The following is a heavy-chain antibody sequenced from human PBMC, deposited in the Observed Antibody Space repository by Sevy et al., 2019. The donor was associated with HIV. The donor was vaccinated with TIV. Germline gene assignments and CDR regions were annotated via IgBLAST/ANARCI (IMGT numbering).Heavy chain of an antibody. D-gene: IGHD6-13*01. J-gene: IGHJ4*02. CDR3: ARDWKAAAGTGYGY. Sequence: GGSLRLSCAASGFTFSSYSMNWVRQGPGKGLEWVSSISSSSSYIYYADSVKGRFTISRDNAMYSLYLQMKSLRAGDTAVYYCARDWKAAAGTGYGYWGQGTLVTVSS. CDR1: GFTFSSYS. V-gene: IGHV3-21*01. CDR2: ISSSSSYI.